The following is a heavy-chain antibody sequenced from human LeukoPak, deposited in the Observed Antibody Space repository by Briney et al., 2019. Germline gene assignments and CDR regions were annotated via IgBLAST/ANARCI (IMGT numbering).Heavy chain of an antibody. CDR3: ARDLGYSYGYDY. Sequence: SETLSLTCTASDDAISRDFWTWIRQPPGKGLEWIGYIRYSGGTEYNPSLERRVTISLEPSKNQFSLKLSSVTAADTAVYYCARDLGYSYGYDYWGQGTLVTVSS. CDR2: IRYSGGT. J-gene: IGHJ4*02. V-gene: IGHV4-59*01. CDR1: DDAISRDF. D-gene: IGHD5-18*01.